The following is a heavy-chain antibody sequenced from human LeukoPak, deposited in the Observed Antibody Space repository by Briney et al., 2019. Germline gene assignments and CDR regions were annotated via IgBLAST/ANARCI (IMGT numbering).Heavy chain of an antibody. CDR1: GLTFSSYE. CDR2: ISSSGSTI. V-gene: IGHV3-48*03. J-gene: IGHJ4*02. Sequence: GGSLRLSCAASGLTFSSYEMNWVRQAPGKGLEWVSYISSSGSTIYYADSVKGRFTISRDNAKNSLYLQMNSLRAEDTAVYYCARGYSSSWNFDYWGQGTLVTVSS. CDR3: ARGYSSSWNFDY. D-gene: IGHD6-13*01.